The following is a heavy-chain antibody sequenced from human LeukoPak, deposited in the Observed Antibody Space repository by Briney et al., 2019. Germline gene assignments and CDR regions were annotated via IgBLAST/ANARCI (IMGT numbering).Heavy chain of an antibody. V-gene: IGHV4-4*07. Sequence: SETLSLTCRVSGGSISSYYWSWIRQPAGKGLEWIGRIYTSGSTNYNPSLKSRVTMSVDTSKNQFSLKLSSVTAADTAVYYCARDLITMVRGTGGYYYYMDVWGKGTTVTISS. CDR2: IYTSGST. CDR1: GGSISSYY. CDR3: ARDLITMVRGTGGYYYYMDV. J-gene: IGHJ6*03. D-gene: IGHD3-10*01.